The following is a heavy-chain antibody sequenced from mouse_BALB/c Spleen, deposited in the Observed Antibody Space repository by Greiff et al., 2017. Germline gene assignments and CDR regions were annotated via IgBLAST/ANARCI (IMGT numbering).Heavy chain of an antibody. J-gene: IGHJ4*01. CDR3: ELGQGYAMDY. Sequence: VKVVESGAELVRPGTSVKISCKASGYTFTNYWLGWVKQRPGHGLEWIGDIYPGGGYTNYNEKFKGKATLTADTSSSTAYMQLSSLTSEDSAVYFCELGQGYAMDYWGQGTSVTVSS. CDR1: GYTFTNYW. D-gene: IGHD4-1*01. V-gene: IGHV1-63*02. CDR2: IYPGGGYT.